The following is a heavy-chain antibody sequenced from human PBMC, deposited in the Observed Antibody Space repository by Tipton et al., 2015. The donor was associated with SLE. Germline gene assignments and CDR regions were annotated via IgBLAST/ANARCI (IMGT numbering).Heavy chain of an antibody. D-gene: IGHD4-11*01. CDR3: ARSTDYSKFDY. Sequence: TLSLTCTVSGGSISSYYWSWIRQPPGMGLEWIGYIYYSGSTNYNPSLKSRVTISVDTSKNQFSLKLSSVTAADTAVYYCARSTDYSKFDYWGQGTLVTVSS. CDR2: IYYSGST. V-gene: IGHV4-59*12. J-gene: IGHJ4*02. CDR1: GGSISSYY.